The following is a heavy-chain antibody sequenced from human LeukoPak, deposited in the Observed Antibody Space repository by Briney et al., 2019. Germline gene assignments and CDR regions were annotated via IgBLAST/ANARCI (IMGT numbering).Heavy chain of an antibody. CDR2: IKKDVGEK. D-gene: IGHD3-10*01. CDR1: GFTFSSHW. Sequence: GGSLRLSCAASGFTFSSHWMTWIRQAPGKGLEWVASIKKDVGEKFYVDSVKGRFTISRDNAKNSLYLHMNSLRVEDTAVYYCARGPPYGSQSDYFDYWGQGTLVTVSS. CDR3: ARGPPYGSQSDYFDY. J-gene: IGHJ4*02. V-gene: IGHV3-7*01.